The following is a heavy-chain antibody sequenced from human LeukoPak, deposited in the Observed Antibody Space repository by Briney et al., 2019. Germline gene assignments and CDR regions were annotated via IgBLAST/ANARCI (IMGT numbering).Heavy chain of an antibody. CDR2: IYFDGSVT. CDR3: ARDPHYYESSGYFDP. Sequence: GRSLRLSCAASGFTFENYGMYWVRQAPGQGLEWLALIYFDGSVTDYSDSVRGRFTISRDNSNNTLYLEMNNLRAEDTAVCFCARDPHYYESSGYFDPWGQGTLVTVSS. D-gene: IGHD3-22*01. CDR1: GFTFENYG. J-gene: IGHJ5*02. V-gene: IGHV3-33*07.